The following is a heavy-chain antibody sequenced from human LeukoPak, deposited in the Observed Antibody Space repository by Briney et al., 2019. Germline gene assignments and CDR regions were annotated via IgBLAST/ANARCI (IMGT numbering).Heavy chain of an antibody. D-gene: IGHD3-22*01. CDR2: VYGGGST. Sequence: GGSLRLSCAASGFTVSDSYISWVRQAPGKGLEWVSVVYGGGSTYYADSVKGRFTISRDNSKNTVYLQMNSLRAEDTAVYYCARYYDSGAYYPGTLDHWGQGTLVIVSS. V-gene: IGHV3-66*01. CDR1: GFTVSDSY. J-gene: IGHJ4*02. CDR3: ARYYDSGAYYPGTLDH.